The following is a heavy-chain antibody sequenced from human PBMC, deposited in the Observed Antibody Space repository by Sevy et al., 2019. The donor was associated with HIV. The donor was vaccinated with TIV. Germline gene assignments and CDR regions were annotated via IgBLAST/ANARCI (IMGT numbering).Heavy chain of an antibody. V-gene: IGHV3-21*01. D-gene: IGHD6-25*01. CDR3: ARGDSSGAAFDI. Sequence: GGSLRLSCAASGFTFSSYSMNWVRQAPGKGLEWVSSISPDSGYIYYADSVKGRFTISRDNAKNSLYLQMNSLRAEDTAVYYCARGDSSGAAFDIWGQGTMDTVSS. J-gene: IGHJ3*02. CDR2: ISPDSGYI. CDR1: GFTFSSYS.